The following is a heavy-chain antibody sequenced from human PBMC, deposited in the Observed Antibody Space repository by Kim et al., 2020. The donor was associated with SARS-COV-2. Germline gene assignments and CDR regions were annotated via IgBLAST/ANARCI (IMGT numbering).Heavy chain of an antibody. J-gene: IGHJ2*01. CDR2: YYSGST. CDR3: ARGFVL. Sequence: YYSGSTSYNPSLRCRVAISVDTSKDHFSLELSSVTAAGTAVYYCARGFVLWGRGTLVTVSS. V-gene: IGHV4-61*03.